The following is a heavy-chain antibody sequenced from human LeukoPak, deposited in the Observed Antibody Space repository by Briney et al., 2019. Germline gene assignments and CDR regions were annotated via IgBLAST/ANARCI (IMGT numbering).Heavy chain of an antibody. CDR3: ARAYSSGWYGENWFDP. D-gene: IGHD6-19*01. Sequence: ASVKVSCKASGYTFTGYCMHWVRQAPGQGLEWMGRINPNSGGTNYAQKFQGRVTMTRDTSISTAYMELSRLRSDDTAGYYCARAYSSGWYGENWFDPWGQGTLVTVSS. CDR2: INPNSGGT. CDR1: GYTFTGYC. J-gene: IGHJ5*02. V-gene: IGHV1-2*06.